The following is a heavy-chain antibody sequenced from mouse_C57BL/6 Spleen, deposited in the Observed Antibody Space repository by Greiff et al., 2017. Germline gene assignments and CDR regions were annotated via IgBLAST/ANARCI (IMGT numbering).Heavy chain of an antibody. CDR2: IYPGSGST. D-gene: IGHD2-5*01. V-gene: IGHV1-55*01. CDR3: ARVYSNYDYAMDY. Sequence: QVQLQQPGAELVKPGASVKMSCKASGYTFTSYWITWVKQRPGQGLEWIGDIYPGSGSTNYNEKFKSKATLTVDTSSSTAYMPLRSLTSEDSAVYYCARVYSNYDYAMDYWGQGTSVTVSS. J-gene: IGHJ4*01. CDR1: GYTFTSYW.